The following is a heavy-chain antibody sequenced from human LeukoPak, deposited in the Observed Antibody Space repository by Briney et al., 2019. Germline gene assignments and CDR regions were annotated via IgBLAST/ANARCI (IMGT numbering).Heavy chain of an antibody. J-gene: IGHJ3*02. V-gene: IGHV1-69*05. Sequence: ASVKVSCKASGGTFSSYAISWVRQAPGQGLEWMGGIIPIFGTANYAQKFQGRVTITTDESKSTAYMELSSLRSEDTAVYYCASGVTMVRGVIWAPLSDAFDIWGQGTMVTVSS. D-gene: IGHD3-10*01. CDR1: GGTFSSYA. CDR2: IIPIFGTA. CDR3: ASGVTMVRGVIWAPLSDAFDI.